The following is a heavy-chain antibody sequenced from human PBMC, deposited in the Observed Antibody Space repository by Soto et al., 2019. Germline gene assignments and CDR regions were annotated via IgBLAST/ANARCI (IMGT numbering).Heavy chain of an antibody. Sequence: GGSLRLSCAASGFTFSNYWMHWVRQAPGKGLVWVSRVDSEGRSISYADSVKGRLTISRDNAKNTLYLQMNSLRAEDTAVYYCARDGRNYYDSSGYPLDYWGQGTLVTVSS. J-gene: IGHJ4*02. V-gene: IGHV3-74*01. D-gene: IGHD3-22*01. CDR1: GFTFSNYW. CDR2: VDSEGRSI. CDR3: ARDGRNYYDSSGYPLDY.